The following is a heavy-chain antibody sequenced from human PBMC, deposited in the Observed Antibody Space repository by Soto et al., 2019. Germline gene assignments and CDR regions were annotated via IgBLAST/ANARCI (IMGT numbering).Heavy chain of an antibody. D-gene: IGHD5-12*01. CDR1: GDTFTDYY. CDR3: ARESGGATATLDYYFFYMVV. V-gene: IGHV1-2*04. Sequence: QVPLVQSGAEVKKPGASVTVSCRSSGDTFTDYYMHWGRQAPGQGLEWMGWINPNSGVTKYAQKFQGWLTMTRDTSIRTVYMQLSRLRSDATAVYYCARESGGATATLDYYFFYMVVRGTGTTVTVSS. CDR2: INPNSGVT. J-gene: IGHJ6*03.